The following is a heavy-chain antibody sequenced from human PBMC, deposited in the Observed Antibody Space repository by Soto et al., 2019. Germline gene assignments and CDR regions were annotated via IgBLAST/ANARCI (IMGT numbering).Heavy chain of an antibody. CDR2: IYPGDSDT. J-gene: IGHJ4*02. D-gene: IGHD5-12*01. V-gene: IGHV5-51*01. CDR3: ARHDIVATSLEY. Sequence: PGESLKLSCNGSGYSSTSYWIGWVRQMPGKGLEWMGIIYPGDSDTRYSPSFQGPVTISADKSISTAYLQWSSLKASDTAMYYCARHDIVATSLEYWGQGTLVTVSS. CDR1: GYSSTSYW.